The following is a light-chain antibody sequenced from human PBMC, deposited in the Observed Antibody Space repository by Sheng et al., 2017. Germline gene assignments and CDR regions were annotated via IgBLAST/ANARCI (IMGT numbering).Light chain of an antibody. CDR1: QSLLHSNGNNY. CDR3: MQALQAPIT. Sequence: DIVMTQSPLSLPVTPGEPASISCRSTQSLLHSNGNNYLQWYLQKPGQSPQLLIYLTSYRASGVPDRFSGSASGTDFTPKISRVEAEDVGVYYCMQALQAPITFGQGTRLEIK. V-gene: IGKV2-28*01. CDR2: LTS. J-gene: IGKJ5*01.